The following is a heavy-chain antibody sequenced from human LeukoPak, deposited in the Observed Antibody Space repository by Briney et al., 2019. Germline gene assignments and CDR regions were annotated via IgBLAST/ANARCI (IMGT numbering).Heavy chain of an antibody. J-gene: IGHJ4*02. CDR2: IQHDGSRT. CDR1: GFGFSTYT. V-gene: IGHV3-30-3*01. Sequence: PGGSLRLSCAASGFGFSTYTMNWVRQAPGKGLERVAGIQHDGSRTYYADSVKGRFTVSRDNSKNTLYLQMNSLRAEDTAVYYCARRDTLYGFDIWGQGTLVTVSS. D-gene: IGHD3-10*01. CDR3: ARRDTLYGFDI.